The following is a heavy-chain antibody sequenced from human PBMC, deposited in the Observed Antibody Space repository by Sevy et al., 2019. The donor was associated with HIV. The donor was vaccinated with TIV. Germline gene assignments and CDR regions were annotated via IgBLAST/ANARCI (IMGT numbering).Heavy chain of an antibody. J-gene: IGHJ4*02. D-gene: IGHD2-8*01. CDR2: IYYSGST. CDR1: GGSVSSGSYY. Sequence: SETLSLTCTVSGGSVSSGSYYWSWIRQPPGKGLEWIGYIYYSGSTNYNPSLKSRVTISVDTSKNQCSLKLSSVTAADTAVYYCASIERYCTNGVCSHFDYWGQGTLVTVSS. V-gene: IGHV4-61*01. CDR3: ASIERYCTNGVCSHFDY.